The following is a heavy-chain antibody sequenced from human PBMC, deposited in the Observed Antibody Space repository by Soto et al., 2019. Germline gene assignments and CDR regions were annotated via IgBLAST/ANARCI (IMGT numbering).Heavy chain of an antibody. CDR1: GYTFTDYY. V-gene: IGHV1-2*02. Sequence: ASVKVSCKASGYTFTDYYIHWVRQAPGQGLEWLGWFNPKTGGPNYAPKFQGRVTMTRDTSLSTTYMELTSLTSDDTAAYYCARDPPLPHMIVVTSPFFDYWGQGTLVTVSS. CDR2: FNPKTGGP. CDR3: ARDPPLPHMIVVTSPFFDY. D-gene: IGHD3-22*01. J-gene: IGHJ4*02.